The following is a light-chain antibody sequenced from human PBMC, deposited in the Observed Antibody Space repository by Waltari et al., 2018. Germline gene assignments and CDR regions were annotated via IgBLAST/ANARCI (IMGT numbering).Light chain of an antibody. V-gene: IGLV2-14*03. CDR3: SSWTSSSTWI. CDR2: DVN. CDR1: SMDVGDHNY. J-gene: IGLJ2*01. Sequence: SALTQPASASASPGTPITISCTVSSMDVGDHNYFSWYQQHPGKTPKVMIYDVNKRPSGVSNRFSGSKSGNTASLTISGLQVEDEANYYCSSWTSSSTWIFGGGTKLTVL.